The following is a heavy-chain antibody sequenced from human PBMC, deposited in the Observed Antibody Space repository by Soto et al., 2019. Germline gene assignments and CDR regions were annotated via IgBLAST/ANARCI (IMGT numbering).Heavy chain of an antibody. D-gene: IGHD5-18*01. CDR3: ARDPGYSYGYN. V-gene: IGHV1-3*01. CDR1: GYTFTSYG. CDR2: INAGNGNT. Sequence: GASVKVSCKASGYTFTSYGISWARQAPGQRLEWMGWINAGNGNTKYSQKFQGRVTITRDTSASTAYMELSSLRSEDTAVYYCARDPGYSYGYNWGQGTLVTVSS. J-gene: IGHJ4*02.